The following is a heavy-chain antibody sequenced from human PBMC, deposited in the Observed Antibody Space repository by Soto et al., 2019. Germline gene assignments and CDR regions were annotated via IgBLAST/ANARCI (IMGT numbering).Heavy chain of an antibody. D-gene: IGHD6-6*01. CDR1: GGTFSSYA. CDR3: ARTSFSIAARHYYYYGMDV. J-gene: IGHJ6*02. CDR2: VIPIFGTA. Sequence: SVKVSCKASGGTFSSYAISWVRQAPGQGLEWMGGVIPIFGTANYAQKFQGRVTITADESTSTAYMELSSLRSEDTAVYYCARTSFSIAARHYYYYGMDVWGQGTTVTVSS. V-gene: IGHV1-69*13.